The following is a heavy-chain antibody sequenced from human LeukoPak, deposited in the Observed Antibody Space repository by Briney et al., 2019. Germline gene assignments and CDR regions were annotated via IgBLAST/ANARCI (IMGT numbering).Heavy chain of an antibody. D-gene: IGHD5-18*01. CDR1: GYSISSGYY. CDR3: ARTTEGGYSYGYFYYYYMDV. V-gene: IGHV4-38-2*02. J-gene: IGHJ6*03. Sequence: SETLSLTCTVSGYSISSGYYWGWIRQPPGKGLEWIGSIYHSGSTYNNPSLKSRVTISVDTSKNQFSLKLSSVTAADTAVYYCARTTEGGYSYGYFYYYYMDVWGKGTTVTISS. CDR2: IYHSGST.